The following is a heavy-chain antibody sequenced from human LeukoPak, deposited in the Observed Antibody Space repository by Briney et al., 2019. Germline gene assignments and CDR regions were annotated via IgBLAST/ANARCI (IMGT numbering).Heavy chain of an antibody. D-gene: IGHD3-22*01. Sequence: TGGSLRLSCAASGFTFSSYAMNWVRQAPGKGLEWVSAISGSGGSTYYADSVKGRFTISRDNSKNTLYLQMNSLRAEDTAVYYCAKDSYDSSGYYFLFDYWGQGTLVTVSS. V-gene: IGHV3-23*01. CDR1: GFTFSSYA. CDR2: ISGSGGST. CDR3: AKDSYDSSGYYFLFDY. J-gene: IGHJ4*02.